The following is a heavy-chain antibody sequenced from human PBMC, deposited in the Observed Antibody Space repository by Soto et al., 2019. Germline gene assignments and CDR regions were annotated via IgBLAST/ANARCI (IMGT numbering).Heavy chain of an antibody. CDR3: AKDLSGDRITMVRGVIIGYGMDV. CDR1: GFTFSSYG. Sequence: GGSLRLSCAASGFTFSSYGMHWVRQAPGKGLEWVAVISYDGSNKYYADSVKGRFTISRDNSKNTLYLQMNSLRAEDTAVYYCAKDLSGDRITMVRGVIIGYGMDVWGQGTTVTVSS. V-gene: IGHV3-30*18. J-gene: IGHJ6*02. D-gene: IGHD3-10*01. CDR2: ISYDGSNK.